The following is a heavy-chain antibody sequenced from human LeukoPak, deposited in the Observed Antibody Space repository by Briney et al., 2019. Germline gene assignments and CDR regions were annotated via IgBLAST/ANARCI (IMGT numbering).Heavy chain of an antibody. CDR3: ALESYSSSSGRVDY. D-gene: IGHD6-6*01. Sequence: PSETLSLTRTVSGGSISSYYWSWIRQPPGKGLEWIGYIYYSGSTNYNPSLKSRVTISVDTSKNQFSLKLSSVTAADTAVYYCALESYSSSSGRVDYWGQGTLVTVSS. V-gene: IGHV4-59*12. J-gene: IGHJ4*02. CDR1: GGSISSYY. CDR2: IYYSGST.